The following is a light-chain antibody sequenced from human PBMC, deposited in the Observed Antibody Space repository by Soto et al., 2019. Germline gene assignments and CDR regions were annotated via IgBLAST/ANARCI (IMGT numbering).Light chain of an antibody. CDR3: ISYTSSSTLV. CDR1: SSDVGGYNF. V-gene: IGLV2-14*01. J-gene: IGLJ2*01. Sequence: QSALTQPASVSGSPGQSITISCTGTSSDVGGYNFVSWYQQHPGKAPKLMIYEVSNRPSGVSNRFSGSKSGNTASLTISGLNAEDEADYYCISYTSSSTLVFGGGTKLTVL. CDR2: EVS.